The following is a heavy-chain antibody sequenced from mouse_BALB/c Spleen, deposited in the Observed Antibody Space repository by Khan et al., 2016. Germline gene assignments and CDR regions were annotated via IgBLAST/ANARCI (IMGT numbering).Heavy chain of an antibody. D-gene: IGHD2-14*01. Sequence: QVQLQQSGAELMKPGATVKISCKTTGYTLSSSWIDWGKQRPGYGLERNGVILLASGNSNYNEKFQENATFTADTFSNTASMQLSRRTSDDSSVYCCGRRRTTMDYWGQGTSVTVSS. CDR3: GRRRTTMDY. V-gene: IGHV1-9*01. CDR1: GYTLSSSW. CDR2: ILLASGNS. J-gene: IGHJ4*01.